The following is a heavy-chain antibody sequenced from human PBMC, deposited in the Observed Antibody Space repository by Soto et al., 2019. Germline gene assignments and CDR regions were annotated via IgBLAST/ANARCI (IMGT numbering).Heavy chain of an antibody. CDR3: AKDTTDHYGSGVHLDC. V-gene: IGHV3-30*18. CDR2: ISYDGSKE. CDR1: GFTFSGYG. J-gene: IGHJ4*02. Sequence: PGGSLRLSCGGSGFTFSGYGMHWVRQAPGKGLDWLAVISYDGSKEYYADSVRGRFTISRDNSNNTLFLQMNSLRPEDTSVYYCAKDTTDHYGSGVHLDCWGQGITVTVSS. D-gene: IGHD3-10*01.